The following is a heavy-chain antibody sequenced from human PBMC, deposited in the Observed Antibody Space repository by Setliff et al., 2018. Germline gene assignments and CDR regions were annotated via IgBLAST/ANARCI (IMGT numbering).Heavy chain of an antibody. V-gene: IGHV1-18*01. CDR1: GYALTDSV. J-gene: IGHJ5*01. CDR2: ISGDSGNT. D-gene: IGHD2-8*02. CDR3: AILVRFCAVSACQSVAGVDT. Sequence: ASVKVSCKTSGYALTDSVVSWVRQAPGQGLEWVGGISGDSGNTYYAQRLQGRVTLTTDTSTNTAYLELRSLRPDDTAVYYCAILVRFCAVSACQSVAGVDTWGQGTLVTVSS.